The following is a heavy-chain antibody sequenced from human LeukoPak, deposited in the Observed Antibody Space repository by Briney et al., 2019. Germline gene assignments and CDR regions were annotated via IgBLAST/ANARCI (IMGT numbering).Heavy chain of an antibody. Sequence: PSETLSLTCTVSGGSISGYFWNWIRQPPGKGLEWIGYIYYSGSTNYNPSLKSRVTMSVDTSKNQFSLKMSSVTAADTAVYYCARGQSSSSSNFDYWGQGTLVTVSS. J-gene: IGHJ4*02. CDR3: ARGQSSSSSNFDY. CDR2: IYYSGST. V-gene: IGHV4-59*01. D-gene: IGHD6-6*01. CDR1: GGSISGYF.